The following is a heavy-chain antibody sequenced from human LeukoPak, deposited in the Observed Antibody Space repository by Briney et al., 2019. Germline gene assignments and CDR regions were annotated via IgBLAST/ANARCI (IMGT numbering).Heavy chain of an antibody. J-gene: IGHJ6*02. CDR2: SSSTGSTI. Sequence: PGGSLRLSCAASGFTLGDYEMNWVRQAPGKGLEWVSYSSSTGSTIHYADSVKGRFTISRDNAKNSLYLQMNSLRAEDTAVYYCARDLRVGATRYFYYGMDVWGQGTTVTVSS. V-gene: IGHV3-48*03. D-gene: IGHD1-26*01. CDR1: GFTLGDYE. CDR3: ARDLRVGATRYFYYGMDV.